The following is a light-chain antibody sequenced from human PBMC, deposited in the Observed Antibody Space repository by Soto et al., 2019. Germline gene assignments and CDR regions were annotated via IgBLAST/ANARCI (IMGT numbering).Light chain of an antibody. CDR3: QQYGDSPRT. Sequence: EIVLTQSPGTLSLSPGESATLSCRATQSIMNNYLAWYQQKPGQAPRLLTYGASIRATGISDSFSGGGSGTDFTLTISRLEPEDIAVYYCQQYGDSPRTFGQGTKVEIK. J-gene: IGKJ1*01. CDR2: GAS. V-gene: IGKV3-20*01. CDR1: QSIMNNY.